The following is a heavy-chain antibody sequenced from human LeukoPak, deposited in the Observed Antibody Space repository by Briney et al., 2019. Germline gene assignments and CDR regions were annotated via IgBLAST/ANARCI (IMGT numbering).Heavy chain of an antibody. CDR1: GYTFTSYY. V-gene: IGHV1-46*04. D-gene: IGHD3-10*01. CDR3: ARGGSSVSYYYMDV. J-gene: IGHJ6*03. Sequence: ASVKVSCKASGYTFTSYYIHWVRQAPGQGLEWMGIINPSGGSASYAQKLQGRVTMTRDASTSTLYMELSSLRSEDTAVYYCARGGSSVSYYYMDVWGKGTTVTVSS. CDR2: INPSGGSA.